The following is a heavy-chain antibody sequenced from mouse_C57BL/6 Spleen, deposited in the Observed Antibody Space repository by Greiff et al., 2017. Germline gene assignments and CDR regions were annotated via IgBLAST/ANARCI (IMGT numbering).Heavy chain of an antibody. Sequence: EVMLVESGEGLVKPGGSLKLSCAASGFTFSSYAMSWVRQTPEKRLEWVAYISSGGDYIYYADTVKGRFTISRDNARNTLYLQMSSLKSEDTAMYYCTRDSAQTAFAYWGQGTLVTVSA. CDR3: TRDSAQTAFAY. CDR1: GFTFSSYA. CDR2: ISSGGDYI. J-gene: IGHJ3*01. D-gene: IGHD3-2*02. V-gene: IGHV5-9-1*02.